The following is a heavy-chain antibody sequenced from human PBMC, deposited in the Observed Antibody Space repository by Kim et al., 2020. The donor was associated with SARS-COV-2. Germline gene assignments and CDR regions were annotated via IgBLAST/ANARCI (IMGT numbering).Heavy chain of an antibody. V-gene: IGHV3-23*01. CDR3: AKVGVGYCSGGSCQNPLLMPVAGFDY. D-gene: IGHD2-15*01. CDR1: GFTFSSYA. CDR2: ISGSGGST. Sequence: GGSLRLSCAASGFTFSSYAMSWVRQAPGKGLEWVSAISGSGGSTYYADSVKGRFTISRDNSKNTLYLQMNSLRAEDTAVYYCAKVGVGYCSGGSCQNPLLMPVAGFDYWGQGTLVTVSS. J-gene: IGHJ4*02.